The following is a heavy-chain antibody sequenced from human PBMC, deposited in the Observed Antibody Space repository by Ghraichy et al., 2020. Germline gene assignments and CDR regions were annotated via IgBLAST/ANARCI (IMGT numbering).Heavy chain of an antibody. Sequence: GESLNIACVASGFTFSSFAMHWVRRAPGKGLEWVSTIGRSGAETNYAVSVKGRFTVSRDNSKNTLSLQMNNLSGEDTAIYYCAKTKDFYARSYYFDHWGQGTHVNVSS. CDR3: AKTKDFYARSYYFDH. CDR1: GFTFSSFA. J-gene: IGHJ4*02. V-gene: IGHV3-23*01. CDR2: IGRSGAET. D-gene: IGHD2/OR15-2a*01.